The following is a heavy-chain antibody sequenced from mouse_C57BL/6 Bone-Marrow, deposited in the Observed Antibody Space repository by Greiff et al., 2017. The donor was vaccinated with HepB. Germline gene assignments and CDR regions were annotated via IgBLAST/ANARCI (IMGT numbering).Heavy chain of an antibody. CDR1: GYTFTSYW. CDR3: ASYDYGAWFAY. CDR2: IDPSDSYT. V-gene: IGHV1-50*01. J-gene: IGHJ3*01. D-gene: IGHD2-4*01. Sequence: QVHVKQPGAELVKPGASVKLSCKASGYTFTSYWMQWVKQRPGQGLEWIGEIDPSDSYTNYNQEFKGKATLTVDTSSSTAYMQLSSLTSEDSAVYYCASYDYGAWFAYWGQGTLVTVSA.